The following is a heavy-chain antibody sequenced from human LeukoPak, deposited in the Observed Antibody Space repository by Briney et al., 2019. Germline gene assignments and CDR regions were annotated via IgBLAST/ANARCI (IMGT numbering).Heavy chain of an antibody. V-gene: IGHV1-18*01. CDR1: GGTFSSYA. Sequence: ASVKVSCKASGGTFSSYAISWVRQAPGQGLEWMGWISAYNGNTNCAQKLQGRVTMTTDTSTSTAYMELRSLRSDDTAVYYCARDGRLYSSSSGPYYYGMDVWGQGTTVTVSS. J-gene: IGHJ6*02. CDR2: ISAYNGNT. D-gene: IGHD6-13*01. CDR3: ARDGRLYSSSSGPYYYGMDV.